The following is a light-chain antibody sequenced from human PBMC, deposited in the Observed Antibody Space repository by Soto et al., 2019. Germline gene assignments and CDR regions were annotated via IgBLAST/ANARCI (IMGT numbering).Light chain of an antibody. V-gene: IGKV3D-7*01. J-gene: IGKJ1*01. CDR3: QQYNNWPRT. CDR1: QSISGTF. Sequence: VLTQSPDTLSLPPGERATLSCRAGQSISGTFLNWYQQKPGQAPRLLIYGASNRATGIPARFSGSGSGIDFTLTISSLQPEDFAVYYCQQYNNWPRTFGQGTKVDIK. CDR2: GAS.